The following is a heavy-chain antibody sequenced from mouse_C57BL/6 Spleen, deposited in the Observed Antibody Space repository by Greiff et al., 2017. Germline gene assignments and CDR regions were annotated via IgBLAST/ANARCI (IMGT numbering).Heavy chain of an antibody. CDR1: GFSFNTYA. D-gene: IGHD2-2*01. CDR3: VRVRFYYGYDYAMDY. CDR2: IRSKSNNYAT. Sequence: EVQLQESGGGLVQPKGSLKLSCAASGFSFNTYAMNWVRQAPGKGLEWVARIRSKSNNYATYYADTVKDRFTISRDESESMLYLQMNNLKAEDTAMYYCVRVRFYYGYDYAMDYWGQGTSVTVSS. J-gene: IGHJ4*01. V-gene: IGHV10-1*01.